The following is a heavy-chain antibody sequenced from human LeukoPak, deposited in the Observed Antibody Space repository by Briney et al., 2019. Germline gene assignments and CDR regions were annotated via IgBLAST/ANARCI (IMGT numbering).Heavy chain of an antibody. J-gene: IGHJ6*02. CDR3: ARARSEGSYYYGMDV. CDR2: ISYDGSNK. Sequence: PGGSLRFSCAASGFTFSSYAMHWVRQAPGKGLEWVAVISYDGSNKYYADSVKGRFTISRDNSKNTLYLQVNSLRAEDTAVYYCARARSEGSYYYGMDVWGQGTTVTVSS. V-gene: IGHV3-30-3*01. CDR1: GFTFSSYA.